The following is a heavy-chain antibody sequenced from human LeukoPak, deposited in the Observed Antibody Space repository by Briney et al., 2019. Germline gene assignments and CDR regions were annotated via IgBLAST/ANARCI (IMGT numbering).Heavy chain of an antibody. CDR1: GFTLSSNY. D-gene: IGHD2-2*01. V-gene: IGHV3-53*01. Sequence: GGSLRLSCAASGFTLSSNYMSWVRQARGKGLEWVSVIYSGGSTYYADSVKGRFTISRDNSKNTLYLQMNSLRAEDTAVYYCARLACCSTSCPLRYWGQGTLVTVSS. CDR2: IYSGGST. J-gene: IGHJ4*02. CDR3: ARLACCSTSCPLRY.